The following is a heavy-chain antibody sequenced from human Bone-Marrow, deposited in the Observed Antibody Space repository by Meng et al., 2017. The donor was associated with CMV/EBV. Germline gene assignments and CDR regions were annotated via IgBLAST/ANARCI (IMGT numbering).Heavy chain of an antibody. CDR3: AKDPSIAVAGTGWFNP. V-gene: IGHV3-23*01. CDR2: ISGSGGST. CDR1: FTFSRYA. Sequence: FTFSRYAMSWVRQAPGKGLEWVSAISGSGGSTYYADSVKGRFTISRDNSKNTLYLQMNSLRAEDTAVYYCAKDPSIAVAGTGWFNPWGQGTLVTVSS. J-gene: IGHJ5*02. D-gene: IGHD6-19*01.